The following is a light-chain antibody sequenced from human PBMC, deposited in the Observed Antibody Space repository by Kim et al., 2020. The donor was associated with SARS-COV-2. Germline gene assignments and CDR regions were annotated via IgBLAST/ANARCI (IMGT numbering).Light chain of an antibody. V-gene: IGLV2-11*03. J-gene: IGLJ1*01. Sequence: GQQVTSSRTGSTDDVDAYAYVSWSQQHPRKAPLPLFYVVTQPPSGVPDRFSGSKSGRTASLTISGLQADDEADYYCCSYAGIYGDVFGSGTKVTVL. CDR1: TDDVDAYAY. CDR3: CSYAGIYGDV. CDR2: VVT.